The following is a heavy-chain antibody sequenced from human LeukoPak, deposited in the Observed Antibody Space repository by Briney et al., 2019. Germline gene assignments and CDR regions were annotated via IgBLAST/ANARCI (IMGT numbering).Heavy chain of an antibody. Sequence: GGSLRLSCAASGFIFSSYSMNWVRQAPGKGLEWVSYIISTSSTIYYADSVKGRFTISRDNAQNSLFQQMNSLRDEDTAVYYCARGKGFDYWGQGTLVTVSS. CDR2: IISTSSTI. V-gene: IGHV3-48*02. CDR3: ARGKGFDY. D-gene: IGHD3-10*01. CDR1: GFIFSSYS. J-gene: IGHJ4*02.